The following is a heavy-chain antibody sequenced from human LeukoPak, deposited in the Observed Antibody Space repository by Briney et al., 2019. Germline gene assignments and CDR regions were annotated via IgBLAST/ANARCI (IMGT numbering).Heavy chain of an antibody. Sequence: ASVKVSCKASGYTFTSYYMHWVRQAPGQGLEWMGIINPSGGSTSCAQKFQGRVTMTRDMSTSTVYMELSSLRSEDTAVYYCASSFYDLLVYFDYWGQGTLVTVSS. V-gene: IGHV1-46*01. D-gene: IGHD5/OR15-5a*01. J-gene: IGHJ4*02. CDR2: INPSGGST. CDR3: ASSFYDLLVYFDY. CDR1: GYTFTSYY.